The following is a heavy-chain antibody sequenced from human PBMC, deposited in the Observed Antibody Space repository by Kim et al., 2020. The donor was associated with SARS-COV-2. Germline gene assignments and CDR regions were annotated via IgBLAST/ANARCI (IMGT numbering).Heavy chain of an antibody. CDR1: GYTFTSYG. Sequence: ASVKVSCKASGYTFTSYGISWVRQAPGQGLEWMGWISAYNGNTNYAQKLQGRVTMTTDTSTSTAYMELRSLRSDDTAVYYCARAYYYDSSGYLIPYFWGQGTLATVSS. J-gene: IGHJ1*01. V-gene: IGHV1-18*01. D-gene: IGHD3-22*01. CDR2: ISAYNGNT. CDR3: ARAYYYDSSGYLIPYF.